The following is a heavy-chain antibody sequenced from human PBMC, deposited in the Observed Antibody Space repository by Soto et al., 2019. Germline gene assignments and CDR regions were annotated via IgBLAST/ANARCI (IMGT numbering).Heavy chain of an antibody. Sequence: ITLKESGPTLVKPTQTLTLTCTFSGFSLSSTRMAVGWIRQPPGKALECLALSYWDDDKRYSPFLKSRLTITKDTSKNQVVLTMSNMDPVDTARYYCAHIVVAGLGYYFDYWGQGTLVTVSS. CDR1: GFSLSSTRMA. D-gene: IGHD6-19*01. CDR3: AHIVVAGLGYYFDY. CDR2: SYWDDDK. V-gene: IGHV2-5*02. J-gene: IGHJ4*02.